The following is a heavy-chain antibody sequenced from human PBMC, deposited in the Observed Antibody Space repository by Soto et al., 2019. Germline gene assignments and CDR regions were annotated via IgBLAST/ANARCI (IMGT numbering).Heavy chain of an antibody. CDR3: APVRNFDKLFSL. CDR1: GGSISTGSYY. V-gene: IGHV4-39*07. D-gene: IGHD3-9*01. CDR2: IYYGGST. J-gene: IGHJ4*02. Sequence: SETLSLTCTVSGGSISTGSYYGGWIRQPPGKGLEWIGSIYYGGSTYYNPSLKSRVTMSLDTSKNQYFLKLNSVTAADTAVYYCAPVRNFDKLFSLWGQGTPVTVSS.